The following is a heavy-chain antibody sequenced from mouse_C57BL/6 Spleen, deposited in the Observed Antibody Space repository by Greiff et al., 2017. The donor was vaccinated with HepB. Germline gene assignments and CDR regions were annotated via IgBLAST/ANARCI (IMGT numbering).Heavy chain of an antibody. CDR1: GYTFTSYT. V-gene: IGHV1-4*01. Sequence: VKLQESGAELARPGASVKMSCKASGYTFTSYTMHWVKQRPGQGLEWIGYINPSSGYTKYNQKFKDKATLTADKSSSTAYMQLSSLTSEDSAVYYCARRDDYGLWYFDVWGTGTTVTVSS. D-gene: IGHD2-4*01. J-gene: IGHJ1*03. CDR3: ARRDDYGLWYFDV. CDR2: INPSSGYT.